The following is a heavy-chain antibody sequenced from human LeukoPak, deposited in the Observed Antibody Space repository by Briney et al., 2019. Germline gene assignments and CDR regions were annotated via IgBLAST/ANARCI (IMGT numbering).Heavy chain of an antibody. CDR3: AKEGVATPNCYYYMDV. Sequence: GGSLRLSCAASGFTFTNAWMSWVRQAPGKGLEWVSAISGRGSSTYYADSVKGRFSLSRDNSKNTLHLQMNSLRAEDTAVYYCAKEGVATPNCYYYMDVWGKGTTVTVSS. CDR1: GFTFTNAW. D-gene: IGHD5-12*01. V-gene: IGHV3-23*01. J-gene: IGHJ6*03. CDR2: ISGRGSST.